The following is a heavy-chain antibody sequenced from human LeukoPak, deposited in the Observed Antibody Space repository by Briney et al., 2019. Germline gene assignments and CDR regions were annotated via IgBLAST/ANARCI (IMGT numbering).Heavy chain of an antibody. CDR1: GYTFTSYG. D-gene: IGHD5-12*01. J-gene: IGHJ6*02. CDR3: ARDLVGGYSGYDAMNYYYYYGMDV. V-gene: IGHV1-18*01. Sequence: ASVTVSCKASGYTFTSYGISWVRQAPGQGLEWMGWISAYNGNTNYAQKLQGRVTMTTDTSTSTAYMELRSVRSDDTAVYYCARDLVGGYSGYDAMNYYYYYGMDVWGQGTTATVSS. CDR2: ISAYNGNT.